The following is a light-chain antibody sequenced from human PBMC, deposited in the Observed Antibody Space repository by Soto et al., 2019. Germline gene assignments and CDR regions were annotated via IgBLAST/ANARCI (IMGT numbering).Light chain of an antibody. CDR1: QSISNW. Sequence: DIQMTQSPSTLSASVGDRVTITCRASQSISNWVAWYQQKPGRAPKLLIHRASSLESGVPSRFSCSGAGTEADFTISSLHAGDFVIDYSQQYDGDSGMLGQETKVEIK. CDR2: RAS. CDR3: QQYDGDSGM. J-gene: IGKJ1*01. V-gene: IGKV1-5*03.